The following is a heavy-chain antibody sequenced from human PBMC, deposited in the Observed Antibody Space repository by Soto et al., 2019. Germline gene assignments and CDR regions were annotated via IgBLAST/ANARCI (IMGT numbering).Heavy chain of an antibody. Sequence: QVQLEQSGAEVKKPGSSVKVSCKASGGTFSTSAISWVRQAPGQGLEWMGGIMPIFRKLDYAQKFQGRVTVTADESTSTAYMELSGLRSDDTAVYYCARDKDRQQLGGNYYYILDVWGQGTTVTVSS. CDR2: IMPIFRKL. J-gene: IGHJ6*02. D-gene: IGHD3-3*02. V-gene: IGHV1-69*12. CDR3: ARDKDRQQLGGNYYYILDV. CDR1: GGTFSTSA.